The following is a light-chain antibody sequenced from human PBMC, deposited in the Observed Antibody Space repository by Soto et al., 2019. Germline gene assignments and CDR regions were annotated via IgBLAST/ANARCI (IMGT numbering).Light chain of an antibody. CDR1: QSVSSSY. CDR2: GAS. CDR3: QQYQSLT. Sequence: EILLTQSPGTLSFSPGEKATLSCRASQSVSSSYLAWYQHKPGQAPKLLIHGASSRVTGIPDRFSGSGSGTDFTLTITRLEPEDFAVYYCQQYQSLTFGGGTKVDIK. J-gene: IGKJ4*01. V-gene: IGKV3-20*01.